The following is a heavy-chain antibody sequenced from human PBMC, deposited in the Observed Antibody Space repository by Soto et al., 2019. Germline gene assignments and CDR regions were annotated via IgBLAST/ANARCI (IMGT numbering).Heavy chain of an antibody. J-gene: IGHJ6*02. CDR1: GVTFSSYA. CDR2: IIPIFGTA. V-gene: IGHV1-69*13. Sequence: ASVKVSCKASGVTFSSYAISWVRQAPGQGLEWMGGIIPIFGTANYAQKFQGRVTITADESTSTAYMELSSLRSEDTAVYYCARERDYAEYVGRWGGYYGMDVWGQGTTVTVSS. D-gene: IGHD4-17*01. CDR3: ARERDYAEYVGRWGGYYGMDV.